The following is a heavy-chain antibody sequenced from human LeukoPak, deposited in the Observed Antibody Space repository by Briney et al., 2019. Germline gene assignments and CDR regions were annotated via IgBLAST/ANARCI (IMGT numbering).Heavy chain of an antibody. D-gene: IGHD2-2*01. CDR2: VDPEDGET. V-gene: IGHV1-24*01. CDR3: AAGSDEDIVVVPAFGAFDI. J-gene: IGHJ3*02. CDR1: GHTLTEIS. Sequence: GASVKVSCKASGHTLTEISMHWVRQAPGKGFEWMGGVDPEDGETIYAQKFQGRVTITTDESTSTAYMELSSLRSEGTAVYYCAAGSDEDIVVVPAFGAFDIWGQGTMVTVSS.